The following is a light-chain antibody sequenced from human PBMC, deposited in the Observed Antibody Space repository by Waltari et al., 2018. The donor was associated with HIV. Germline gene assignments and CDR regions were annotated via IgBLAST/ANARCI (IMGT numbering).Light chain of an antibody. CDR3: ASWDDTLSGRV. J-gene: IGLJ3*02. Sequence: SVLTPPPPALGTPGQRVTTSRSGSTSNIGSNFVYWYQHIPGMAHKLLVCKNMYRAAGVPDRFSGSTSGISASLAISGLRSDDAADYYCASWDDTLSGRVFGGGTKLTVL. CDR1: TSNIGSNF. CDR2: KNM. V-gene: IGLV1-47*01.